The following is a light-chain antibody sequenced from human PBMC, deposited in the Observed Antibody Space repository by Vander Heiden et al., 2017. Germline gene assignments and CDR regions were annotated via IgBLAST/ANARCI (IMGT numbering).Light chain of an antibody. Sequence: DIEVTQSPGTLSVSPGETATISCRARLGLSDNVAWYQQKPGQAPGLLVYDISTRATGVPARFSGSGYATEFTLTISSLQSEDFGFYYCQQYNYWPRSTFGGGTRLELK. CDR2: DIS. V-gene: IGKV3-15*01. CDR1: LGLSDN. CDR3: QQYNYWPRST. J-gene: IGKJ4*01.